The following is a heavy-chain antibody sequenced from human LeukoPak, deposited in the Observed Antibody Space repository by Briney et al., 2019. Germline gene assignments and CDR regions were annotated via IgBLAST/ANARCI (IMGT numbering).Heavy chain of an antibody. J-gene: IGHJ3*02. CDR1: GFTVSSNY. Sequence: GGSLRLSCAVSGFTVSSNYMNWVRQAPGKGLEWVSLMYSPCTTYYADSVKGRFTISREKPKNTLYLQMKSLRTEHSAVYYCARDSIPTGTNAFDIWGQGTMVIVSS. D-gene: IGHD1-1*01. CDR2: MYSPCTT. CDR3: ARDSIPTGTNAFDI. V-gene: IGHV3-53*01.